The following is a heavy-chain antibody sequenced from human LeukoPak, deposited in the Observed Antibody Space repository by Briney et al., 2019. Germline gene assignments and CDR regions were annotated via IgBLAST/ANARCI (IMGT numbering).Heavy chain of an antibody. Sequence: ASVTVSCKAFGYTFTSNYMHWVRQAPGQGLEWMGGIIPIFGTANYAQKFQGRVTITADESTSTAYMELSSLRSEDTAVYYCARDSEPYYYDSSGYYADAFDIWGQGTMVTVSS. CDR2: IIPIFGTA. J-gene: IGHJ3*02. CDR1: GYTFTSNY. D-gene: IGHD3-22*01. V-gene: IGHV1-69*13. CDR3: ARDSEPYYYDSSGYYADAFDI.